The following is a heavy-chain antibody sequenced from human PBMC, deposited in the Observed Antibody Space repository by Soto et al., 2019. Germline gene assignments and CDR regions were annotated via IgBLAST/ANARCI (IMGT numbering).Heavy chain of an antibody. CDR3: ARGRYGDY. Sequence: QVHLVQSGAEVKKPGASVKVSCKASGYTFTSYGITWVRQAPGQGLEWMGWISAHNGNTDYAQKLQGRVIGTRDTSTSTAYMELRSLISDDTAVYYCARGRYGDYWGQGVLVTVSS. CDR1: GYTFTSYG. J-gene: IGHJ4*02. CDR2: ISAHNGNT. V-gene: IGHV1-18*01. D-gene: IGHD1-1*01.